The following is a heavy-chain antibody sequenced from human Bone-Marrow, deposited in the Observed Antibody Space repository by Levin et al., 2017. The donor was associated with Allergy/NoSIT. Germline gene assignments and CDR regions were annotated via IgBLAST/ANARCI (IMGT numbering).Heavy chain of an antibody. CDR2: ISGSGGST. J-gene: IGHJ5*02. CDR3: AKASSWYPNWFDP. D-gene: IGHD6-13*01. V-gene: IGHV3-23*01. Sequence: GESLKISCAASGFTFSSYAMSWVRQAPGKGLEWVSAISGSGGSTYYADSVKGRFTISRDNSKNTLYLQMNSLRAEDTAVYYCAKASSWYPNWFDPWGQGTLVTVSS. CDR1: GFTFSSYA.